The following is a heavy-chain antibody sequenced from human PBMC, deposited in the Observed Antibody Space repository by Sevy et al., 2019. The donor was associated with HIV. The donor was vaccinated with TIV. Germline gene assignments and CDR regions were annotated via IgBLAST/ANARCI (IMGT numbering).Heavy chain of an antibody. CDR3: ARDRGRGEVALDL. V-gene: IGHV3-48*02. J-gene: IGHJ5*02. Sequence: GGSQRLSCAASGFRFRDYRMNWVRQAPGKGLEWVSYITSSSNTINYADSVKGRFTISRDNGRNSLYLQINSLRHEDTAVYYCARDRGRGEVALDLWGQGTLVTVSS. D-gene: IGHD2-15*01. CDR1: GFRFRDYR. CDR2: ITSSSNTI.